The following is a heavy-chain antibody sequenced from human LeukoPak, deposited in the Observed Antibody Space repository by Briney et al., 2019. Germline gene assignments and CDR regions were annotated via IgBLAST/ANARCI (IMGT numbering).Heavy chain of an antibody. J-gene: IGHJ4*02. D-gene: IGHD2-15*01. Sequence: GASLKISCKGSGYSFPNYWIAWVRQMPGKGLEWMGIIFPGDSDTRYSPSFQGQVTISAAKSNGTAYLQWSSLKASDSGIYYCVRLGYCRDSRCLGHLKHWGQGTVVTVSS. V-gene: IGHV5-51*01. CDR2: IFPGDSDT. CDR3: VRLGYCRDSRCLGHLKH. CDR1: GYSFPNYW.